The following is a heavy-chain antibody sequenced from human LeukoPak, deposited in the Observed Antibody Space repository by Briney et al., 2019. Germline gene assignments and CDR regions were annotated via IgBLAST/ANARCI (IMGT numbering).Heavy chain of an antibody. CDR3: ARVIRTMTLSGFDY. D-gene: IGHD3-22*01. V-gene: IGHV4-39*01. Sequence: SETLSLTCTVSGGSISSSSYYWGWIRQPPGKGLEWIGSIYYSGSTYYNPSLKSRVTISVDTSKNQFSLKLSSVTAADTAVYYCARVIRTMTLSGFDYWGQGTLVTVSS. CDR2: IYYSGST. J-gene: IGHJ4*02. CDR1: GGSISSSSYY.